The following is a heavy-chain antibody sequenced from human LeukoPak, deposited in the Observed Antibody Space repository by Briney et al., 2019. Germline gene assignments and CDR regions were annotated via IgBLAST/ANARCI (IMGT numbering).Heavy chain of an antibody. Sequence: GGSLRLSCAASGFTFSGYAMSWVRQAPGKGLEWVSAISASGGNTYYADSVKGRFTISRDNSKNTLYLQMNSLRAEDTAVYYCANQGGDSGYDSYYFDYWGQGTLVTVSS. CDR2: ISASGGNT. CDR1: GFTFSGYA. D-gene: IGHD5-12*01. CDR3: ANQGGDSGYDSYYFDY. J-gene: IGHJ4*02. V-gene: IGHV3-23*01.